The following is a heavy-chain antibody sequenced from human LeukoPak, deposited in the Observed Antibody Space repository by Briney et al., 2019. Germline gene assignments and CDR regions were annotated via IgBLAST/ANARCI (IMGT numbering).Heavy chain of an antibody. V-gene: IGHV1-69-2*01. D-gene: IGHD3-10*01. CDR3: ATSSDYYGNFDY. Sequence: ASVKVSCKVSGYTFTDYYMHWVQQAPGKGLEWMGLVDPKDGETIYAEKFQGRVTITADTSTDTAYMELSSLRSEDTAVYYCATSSDYYGNFDYWGQGTLVTVSS. CDR2: VDPKDGET. CDR1: GYTFTDYY. J-gene: IGHJ4*02.